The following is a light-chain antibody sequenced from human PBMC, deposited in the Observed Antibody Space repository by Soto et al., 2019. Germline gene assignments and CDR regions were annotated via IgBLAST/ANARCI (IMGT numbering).Light chain of an antibody. CDR3: HQYYDTAWA. J-gene: IGKJ1*01. CDR1: QSISHSSNNKNK. CDR2: WAS. Sequence: DIVMTQSPDSLAVSLGERATINCKSSQSISHSSNNKNKLAWYQQKPGQPPKLLISWASIRESGVPDRFSGSRSGADFTLTTSSLQAEDVAVYFGHQYYDTAWAIGQGAKVEIK. V-gene: IGKV4-1*01.